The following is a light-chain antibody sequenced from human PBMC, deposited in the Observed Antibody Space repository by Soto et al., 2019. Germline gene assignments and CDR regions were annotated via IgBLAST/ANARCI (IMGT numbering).Light chain of an antibody. CDR3: QQYGSSPGIT. CDR1: QTITNSY. CDR2: GAS. V-gene: IGKV3-20*01. Sequence: EIVLTQSPGTLSLSPGERVTLSCRASQTITNSYLAWYQQKPGQPPRLLIYGASSRATGVPDRFSGSGSGTDFTLTISRLEPEDFAVYYCQQYGSSPGITFGQGTRLEIK. J-gene: IGKJ5*01.